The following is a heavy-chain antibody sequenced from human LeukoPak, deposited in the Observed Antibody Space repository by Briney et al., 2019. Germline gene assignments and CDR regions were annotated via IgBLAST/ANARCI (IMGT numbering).Heavy chain of an antibody. Sequence: PGGFLRLSCAASGFTFSSYAMSWVRQAPGKGLEWVSAISGSGGSTRYADSVKGRFTISRDNSKNTLYLQMNSLRAEDTAVYYCAKYGAVAAHFDFDYWGQGTLVTVSS. CDR2: ISGSGGST. D-gene: IGHD6-19*01. J-gene: IGHJ4*02. V-gene: IGHV3-23*01. CDR1: GFTFSSYA. CDR3: AKYGAVAAHFDFDY.